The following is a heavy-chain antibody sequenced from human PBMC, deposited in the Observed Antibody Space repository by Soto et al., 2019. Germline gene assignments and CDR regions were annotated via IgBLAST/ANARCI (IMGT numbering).Heavy chain of an antibody. CDR3: ARWGKREGESSPPTDL. J-gene: IGHJ5*02. CDR2: ISYDGTNA. Sequence: QEELVESGGGVVQPGRSLRLSCAASGFTFSGFGMHWVRQAPGKGLEWVAVISYDGTNAIYADSVKGRFSVSRDNSKNIVYLQMNSLRNEYTAMDYCARWGKREGESSPPTDLWGQGTLVTVSS. V-gene: IGHV3-30*03. D-gene: IGHD3-16*01. CDR1: GFTFSGFG.